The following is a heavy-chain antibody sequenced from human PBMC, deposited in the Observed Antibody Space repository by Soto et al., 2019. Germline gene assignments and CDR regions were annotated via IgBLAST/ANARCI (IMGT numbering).Heavy chain of an antibody. D-gene: IGHD3-10*01. CDR1: GFTFSSYA. CDR3: ARDRRGDSGSPYYYGMDV. J-gene: IGHJ6*02. CDR2: ISYDGSNK. Sequence: GGSLRLSCAASGFTFSSYAMHWVRQAPGKGLEWVAVISYDGSNKYYADSVKGRFTISRDNSKNTLYLQMNSLRAEDTAVYYCARDRRGDSGSPYYYGMDVWGQGTTVTVSS. V-gene: IGHV3-30-3*01.